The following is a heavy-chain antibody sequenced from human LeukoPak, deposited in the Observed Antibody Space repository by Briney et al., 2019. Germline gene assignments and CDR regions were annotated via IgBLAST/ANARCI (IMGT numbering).Heavy chain of an antibody. Sequence: HPGGSLRLSCSASGLTVTNAWMSWVRLAPGKGLEWVANIKEDGTETYYVDSVKGRFTISRDNAKNSLYLQMNSLRVEDTAVYYCAKEGRSLQTYWGQGTLVTVSS. CDR2: IKEDGTET. CDR3: AKEGRSLQTY. CDR1: GLTVTNAW. D-gene: IGHD5-24*01. V-gene: IGHV3-7*03. J-gene: IGHJ4*02.